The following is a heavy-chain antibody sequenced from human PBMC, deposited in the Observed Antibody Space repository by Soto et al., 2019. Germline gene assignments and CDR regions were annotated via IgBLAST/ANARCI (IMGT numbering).Heavy chain of an antibody. CDR1: GFTFSSYW. J-gene: IGHJ6*02. D-gene: IGHD6-6*01. CDR2: INRDGSDT. V-gene: IGHV3-74*03. CDR3: ARGEYTSRRGFDV. Sequence: GGSLRLSCAASGFTFSSYWMHWVRQSPGRGLVWVARINRDGSDTLYAGFAKGRFTISRDNSKKSLLLEMNSLRVEDTAFYYCARGEYTSRRGFDVWGQGTPVTVSS.